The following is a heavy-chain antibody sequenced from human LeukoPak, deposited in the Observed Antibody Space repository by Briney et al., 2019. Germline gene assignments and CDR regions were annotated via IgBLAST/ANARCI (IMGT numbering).Heavy chain of an antibody. D-gene: IGHD3-10*01. CDR2: ISAYNGNT. V-gene: IGHV1-18*01. CDR3: ARSDGSGSYSLTIY. J-gene: IGHJ4*02. Sequence: VASVNVSCKASGYTFTSYGISWVRQAPGQGLEWMGWISAYNGNTNYAQKLQGRVTMTTDTSTSTAYMELRSLRSDDTAVYYCARSDGSGSYSLTIYWGQGTLVTVSS. CDR1: GYTFTSYG.